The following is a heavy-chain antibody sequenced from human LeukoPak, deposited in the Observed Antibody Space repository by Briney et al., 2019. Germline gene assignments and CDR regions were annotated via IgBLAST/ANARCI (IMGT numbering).Heavy chain of an antibody. CDR3: AKDRDHVYGSSVDY. D-gene: IGHD5/OR15-5a*01. V-gene: IGHV3-30*18. CDR1: GFTFSSYG. CDR2: ISYDGSNK. Sequence: GGSLRISCAASGFTFSSYGMHWVRQAPGKGLEWVAVISYDGSNKYYADSVKGRFTISRDNSKNTLYLQMNSLRAEDTAVYYCAKDRDHVYGSSVDYWGQGTLVTVSS. J-gene: IGHJ4*02.